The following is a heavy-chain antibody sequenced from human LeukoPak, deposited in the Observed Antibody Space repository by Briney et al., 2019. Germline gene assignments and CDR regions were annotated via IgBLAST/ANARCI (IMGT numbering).Heavy chain of an antibody. Sequence: GGSLRLSCAASGFSFSSHSMNWVRQAPGKGLERVSYISSTSNDIYYADSVKGRFTISRDDAKNSLYLQMNSLRAEDTAVYYCARVLGAYSNIYGPDFDYWGQGTLVTVSS. CDR3: ARVLGAYSNIYGPDFDY. CDR2: ISSTSNDI. J-gene: IGHJ4*02. CDR1: GFSFSSHS. V-gene: IGHV3-21*06. D-gene: IGHD3-16*01.